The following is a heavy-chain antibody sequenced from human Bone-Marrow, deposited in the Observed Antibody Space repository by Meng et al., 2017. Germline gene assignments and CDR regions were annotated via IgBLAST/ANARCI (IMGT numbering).Heavy chain of an antibody. D-gene: IGHD6-13*01. Sequence: QVHLQQSGPRLVKPSQTLSLTCAISGDSVSGHRALWHWVRQSPSRGLEWLGHTYYRSQWQSHYGASVKSRISIYADTSRNQFSLILNSVTPEDTAVYYCASWYRESWGQGTLVTVSS. CDR1: GDSVSGHRAL. V-gene: IGHV6-1*01. J-gene: IGHJ4*02. CDR2: TYYRSQWQS. CDR3: ASWYRES.